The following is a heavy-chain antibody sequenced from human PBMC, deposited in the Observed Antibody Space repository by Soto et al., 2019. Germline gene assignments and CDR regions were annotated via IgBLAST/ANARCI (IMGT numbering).Heavy chain of an antibody. D-gene: IGHD6-25*01. J-gene: IGHJ5*02. Sequence: QVQLQESGPGLVKPSQTLSLTCTVSGGSIRSGGYYWSWIRQHPGKGLELIGYINYIGSTYYNPSLKSRVTLSVDTSKNHCSLKLSSVTAADTAVYYCAREAAGILNWFDPWGQGTLVTVSS. CDR1: GGSIRSGGYY. CDR3: AREAAGILNWFDP. CDR2: INYIGST. V-gene: IGHV4-31*03.